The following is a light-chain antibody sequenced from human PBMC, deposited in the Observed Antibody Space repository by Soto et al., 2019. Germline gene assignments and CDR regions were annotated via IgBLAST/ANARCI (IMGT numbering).Light chain of an antibody. CDR1: QSVSSY. CDR3: QQRTNWPSST. J-gene: IGKJ5*01. V-gene: IGKV3-11*01. Sequence: EIVLTQSPATLSLSPGERATLSCRASQSVSSYLAWYQQKPGQAPRLLISDASNRATGIPARFSGSGSGTDFTLTISSLEPEVFAVYYCQQRTNWPSSTFGQGTRLEIK. CDR2: DAS.